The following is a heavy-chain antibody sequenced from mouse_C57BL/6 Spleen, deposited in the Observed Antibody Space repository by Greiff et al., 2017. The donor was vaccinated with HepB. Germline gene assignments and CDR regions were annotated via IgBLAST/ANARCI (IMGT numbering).Heavy chain of an antibody. D-gene: IGHD1-1*01. Sequence: QVTLKVSGPGILQPSQTLSLTCSFSGFSLSTSNMGIGWIRQPSGKGLEWLAHIWWNDDKYYNPSLKSRLTISKDTANNQVFLKTTSVDTADTATYSCAQIAGNYYPHFDYWGQGTTLTVSS. CDR3: AQIAGNYYPHFDY. CDR1: GFSLSTSNMG. CDR2: IWWNDDK. J-gene: IGHJ2*01. V-gene: IGHV8-5*01.